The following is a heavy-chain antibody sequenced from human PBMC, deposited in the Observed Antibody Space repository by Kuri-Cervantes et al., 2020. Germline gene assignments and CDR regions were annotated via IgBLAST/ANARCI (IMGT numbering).Heavy chain of an antibody. J-gene: IGHJ4*02. D-gene: IGHD4-17*01. CDR1: GYTFTSYA. CDR2: INAGNGNT. V-gene: IGHV1-3*01. Sequence: ASVKVSCKASGYTFTSYAMHWVRQTPGQRLEWMGWINAGNGNTKYSQKFQGRVTITRDTSASTAYMELSSLRSEDTAVYYCARETDYGDYVNFDYWGQGTLVTVSS. CDR3: ARETDYGDYVNFDY.